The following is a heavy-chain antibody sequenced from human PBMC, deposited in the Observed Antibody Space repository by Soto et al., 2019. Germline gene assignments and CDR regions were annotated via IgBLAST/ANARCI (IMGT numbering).Heavy chain of an antibody. J-gene: IGHJ6*02. V-gene: IGHV1-69*01. CDR3: ARSQGGSSSLDIYYYYYYGMDV. Sequence: QVQLVQSGAEVKKPGSSVKVSCQAPGCTFSSYAISWVRQAPGQGLEWMGGIIPIFGTAKYAQKFQGRVTITADESTSTGYMELSSLRSEDTAVYYCARSQGGSSSLDIYYYYYYGMDVWGQGTTVTVSS. CDR2: IIPIFGTA. D-gene: IGHD2-15*01. CDR1: GCTFSSYA.